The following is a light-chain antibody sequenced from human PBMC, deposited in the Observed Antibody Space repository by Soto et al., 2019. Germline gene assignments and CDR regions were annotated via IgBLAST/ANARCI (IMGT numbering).Light chain of an antibody. CDR2: DVI. V-gene: IGLV2-8*01. CDR3: SSYADSNNGLV. J-gene: IGLJ1*01. Sequence: QSVLTQPPSASGSPGQSVTISCTGTSSDVGGYNYVSWYQQHPGKAPKVVIYDVIKRPSGVPDRFSGSKSGSTASLTVSGLQAEDEADYYCSSYADSNNGLVFGAGTKLTVL. CDR1: SSDVGGYNY.